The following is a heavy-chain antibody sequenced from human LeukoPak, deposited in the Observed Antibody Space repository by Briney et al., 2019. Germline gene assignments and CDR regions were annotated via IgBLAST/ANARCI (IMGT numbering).Heavy chain of an antibody. J-gene: IGHJ6*03. CDR3: ARSRIHCSSTSCLYYYYYMDV. CDR2: IIPIFGTA. CDR1: GGTFSSYA. Sequence: SVKVSCKASGGTFSSYAISWVRQAPGQGLEWMGGIIPIFGTANYAQKFQGRVTITADESTSTAYMELSSLRSEDTAVYYCARSRIHCSSTSCLYYYYYMDVWGKGTTVTVSS. V-gene: IGHV1-69*13. D-gene: IGHD2-2*01.